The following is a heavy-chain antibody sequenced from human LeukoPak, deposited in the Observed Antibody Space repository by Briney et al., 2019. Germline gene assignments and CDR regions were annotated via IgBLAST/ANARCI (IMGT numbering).Heavy chain of an antibody. CDR3: ARGGCSGGSCYLRAFERSEG. J-gene: IGHJ4*02. V-gene: IGHV4-61*02. CDR1: GGSISSGSYY. D-gene: IGHD2-15*01. CDR2: IYTSGST. Sequence: PSQTLSLTCTVSGGSISSGSYYWSWIRQPAGKGLEWIGRIYTSGSTYYNPSLKSRVTISVDTSKNQFSLKLSSVTAADTAVYYCARGGCSGGSCYLRAFERSEGWGQGTLVTVSS.